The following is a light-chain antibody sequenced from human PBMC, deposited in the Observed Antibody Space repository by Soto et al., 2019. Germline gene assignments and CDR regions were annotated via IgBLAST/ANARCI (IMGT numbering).Light chain of an antibody. Sequence: DIQMTQSPSSLSASVEDRVIITCRASQSISNHLNWYQQKPGKAPKLLIFAASSLQSGVPSRFSGSRSGPDFTLTISSLQPEDFATYYCQQYNSYSALTFGGGTKVDIK. CDR1: QSISNH. CDR3: QQYNSYSALT. V-gene: IGKV1-39*01. CDR2: AAS. J-gene: IGKJ4*01.